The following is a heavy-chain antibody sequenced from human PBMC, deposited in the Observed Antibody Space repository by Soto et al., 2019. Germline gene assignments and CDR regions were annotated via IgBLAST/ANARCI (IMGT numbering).Heavy chain of an antibody. V-gene: IGHV3-33*01. D-gene: IGHD1-26*01. CDR1: GFTFSNYG. J-gene: IGHJ6*02. CDR3: ASDLVGASDSYGLDV. CDR2: IWHDGNNK. Sequence: QVQLVESGGGVVQPGRSLRLSCAASGFTFSNYGMHWVRQAPGKGLEWVAIIWHDGNNKYYADSVRGRFIISRDNSKNRLYLQMNSLRAEDTAVSYCASDLVGASDSYGLDVWGQGTPVTVSS.